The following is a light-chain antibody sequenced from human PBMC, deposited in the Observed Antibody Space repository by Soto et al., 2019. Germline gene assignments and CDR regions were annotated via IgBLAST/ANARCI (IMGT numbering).Light chain of an antibody. J-gene: IGKJ1*01. CDR3: QQYSTYTPRT. Sequence: DIQMTQAPSTLSASVGDRFTMXXRASQSFNTWLAWYQQKPGKAPKLVXYDASSLESGVPSRFSGSGSGTEFTLTISSLQPDDFATYYCQQYSTYTPRTCGQGTKVDIK. CDR1: QSFNTW. V-gene: IGKV1-5*01. CDR2: DAS.